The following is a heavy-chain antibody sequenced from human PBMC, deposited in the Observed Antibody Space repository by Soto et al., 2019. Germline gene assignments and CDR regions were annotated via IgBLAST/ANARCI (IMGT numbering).Heavy chain of an antibody. CDR2: ISYSGST. CDR3: AREITFGGVIANNWFDP. V-gene: IGHV4-39*02. D-gene: IGHD3-16*02. CDR1: GGSISSSSYY. J-gene: IGHJ5*02. Sequence: SETLSLTCTVSGGSISSSSYYWGWIRQPPGKGLEWIGSISYSGSTYYNPSLKSRVTISVDTSKNQFSLKLSSVTAADTAVYYCAREITFGGVIANNWFDPWGQGTLVTVSS.